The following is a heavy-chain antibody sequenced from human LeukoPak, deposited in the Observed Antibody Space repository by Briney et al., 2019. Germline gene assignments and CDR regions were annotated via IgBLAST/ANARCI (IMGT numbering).Heavy chain of an antibody. V-gene: IGHV4-38-2*01. CDR2: LFYGGSP. CDR1: GYSISSGYS. D-gene: IGHD1-26*01. CDR3: VRVISGSYFDN. J-gene: IGHJ4*02. Sequence: PSETLSLTCAVSGYSISSGYSWGWIRQPPGKGLEWIGSLFYGGSPYYNPSLKSRVTISVDTSKNQFSLKVTSLTAADTAVYYCVRVISGSYFDNWGQGTLLSVTS.